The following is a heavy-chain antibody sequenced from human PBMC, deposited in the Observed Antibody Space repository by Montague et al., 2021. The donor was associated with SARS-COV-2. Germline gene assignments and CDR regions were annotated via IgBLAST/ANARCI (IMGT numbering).Heavy chain of an antibody. CDR3: ATVFGGCSATSCYLYN. D-gene: IGHD2-2*01. CDR1: GDSMSSNNW. V-gene: IGHV4-4*02. Sequence: SETLSLTCAVSGDSMSSNNWWTWVRQSPGKRLEWIGEIHHIVGTNYNPSLKSRVSISVDKSRNQFSLNLNSVTAADTAFYYCATVFGGCSATSCYLYNWGRGTLVTVSS. J-gene: IGHJ4*02. CDR2: IHHIVGT.